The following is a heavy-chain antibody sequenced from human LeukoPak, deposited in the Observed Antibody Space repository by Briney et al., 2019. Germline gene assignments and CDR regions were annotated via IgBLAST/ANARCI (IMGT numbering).Heavy chain of an antibody. J-gene: IGHJ4*02. D-gene: IGHD5-24*01. Sequence: RPSETLSLTCAVYGGSFSGYYWSWIRQPPGKGLEWIGEINHSGRTNYNPSLKSRVTISVDTSKNQFSLKLSSVTAADTAVYYCARRRRDGYKAPLDYWGQGTLVTVSS. CDR1: GGSFSGYY. V-gene: IGHV4-34*01. CDR3: ARRRRDGYKAPLDY. CDR2: INHSGRT.